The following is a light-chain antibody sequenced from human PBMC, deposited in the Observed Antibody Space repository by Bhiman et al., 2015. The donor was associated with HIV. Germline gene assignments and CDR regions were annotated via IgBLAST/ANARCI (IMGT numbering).Light chain of an antibody. CDR3: QSYDRSLSASV. Sequence: QSVLTQPPSVSGAPGQRVTISCTGSSSNIGAGYDVHWFQQLPKTAPKLLIYGNSNRPSGVPDRFSGSKSGTSASLAITGLQAEDEADYYCQSYDRSLSASVFGGGTKLTVL. V-gene: IGLV1-40*01. CDR2: GNS. CDR1: SSNIGAGYD. J-gene: IGLJ3*02.